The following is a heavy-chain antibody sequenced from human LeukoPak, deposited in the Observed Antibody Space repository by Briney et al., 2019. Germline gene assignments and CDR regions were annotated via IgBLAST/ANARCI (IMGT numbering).Heavy chain of an antibody. D-gene: IGHD6-13*01. CDR3: AKSEWGSSWTFDY. Sequence: PGGSLRLSCAASGFTFSSYAMSWVRQAPGKGLEWVSAISGSGGSTHYADSVKGRFTISRDNSKNTLYLQMNSLRAEDTAVYYCAKSEWGSSWTFDYWGQGTLVTVSS. CDR1: GFTFSSYA. J-gene: IGHJ4*02. CDR2: ISGSGGST. V-gene: IGHV3-23*01.